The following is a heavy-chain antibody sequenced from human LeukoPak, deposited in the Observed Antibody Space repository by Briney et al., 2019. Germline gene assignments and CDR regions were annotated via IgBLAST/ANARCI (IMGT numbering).Heavy chain of an antibody. J-gene: IGHJ4*02. CDR3: ARVQGGDYGGKLDY. Sequence: GRSLRLSCAASGFTVSSNYMSWVRQAPGTGLEWVSTIYSGGTTKYADSVKGRFTISRDNSKNTLYLQMNSLSAEDTAVYYCARVQGGDYGGKLDYWGQGALVTVSS. D-gene: IGHD4-23*01. CDR1: GFTVSSNY. V-gene: IGHV3-53*01. CDR2: IYSGGTT.